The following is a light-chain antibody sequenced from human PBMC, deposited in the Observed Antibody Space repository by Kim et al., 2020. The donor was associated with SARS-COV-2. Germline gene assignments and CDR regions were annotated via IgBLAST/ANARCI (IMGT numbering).Light chain of an antibody. CDR3: QSYDSSNPVV. CDR1: GGSVASNY. J-gene: IGLJ2*01. V-gene: IGLV6-57*03. Sequence: KPVTTSCTRSGGSVASNYVQWYQQRPGSAPTTVIYEDNQRPSGVPDRFSGSIDSSSNSASLTISGLKTEDEADYYCQSYDSSNPVVFGGGTQLTVL. CDR2: EDN.